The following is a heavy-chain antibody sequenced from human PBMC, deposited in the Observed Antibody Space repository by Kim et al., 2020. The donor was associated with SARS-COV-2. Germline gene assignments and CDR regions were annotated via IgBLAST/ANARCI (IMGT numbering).Heavy chain of an antibody. CDR3: ARPTGTTSGFDY. J-gene: IGHJ4*02. Sequence: YSPSFQGKVTISADKSISTAYLQWSSLKASDTAMYYCARPTGTTSGFDYWGQGTLVTVSS. D-gene: IGHD1-1*01. V-gene: IGHV5-51*01.